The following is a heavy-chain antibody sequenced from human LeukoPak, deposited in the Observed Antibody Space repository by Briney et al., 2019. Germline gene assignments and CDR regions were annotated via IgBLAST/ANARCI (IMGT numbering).Heavy chain of an antibody. D-gene: IGHD4-23*01. J-gene: IGHJ1*01. CDR3: AKSWGYAANSLHIQH. Sequence: SETLSLTCSVSGDSIRSGSFHWNWIRQSAGKGLEWIGRIYITGSTDYNPSLKGRVTMSVDTSNNQFSLKLTSVTAADTAVYYCAKSWGYAANSLHIQHWGQGARVIVSA. CDR2: IYITGST. CDR1: GDSIRSGSFH. V-gene: IGHV4-61*02.